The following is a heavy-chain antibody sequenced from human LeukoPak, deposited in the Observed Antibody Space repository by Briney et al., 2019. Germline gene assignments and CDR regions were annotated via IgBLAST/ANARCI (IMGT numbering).Heavy chain of an antibody. J-gene: IGHJ6*03. CDR2: ITWNSDNI. Sequence: GGSLRLSCAASRFTFSSYSMNWVRQAPGKGLEWVSGITWNSDNIEYADSVKGRFTISRDNAKNSLYLQMNSLRAEDMALYYCAKGGGGRLIYYYYMDVWGKGTTVTVSS. CDR1: RFTFSSYS. D-gene: IGHD3-16*01. V-gene: IGHV3-9*03. CDR3: AKGGGGRLIYYYYMDV.